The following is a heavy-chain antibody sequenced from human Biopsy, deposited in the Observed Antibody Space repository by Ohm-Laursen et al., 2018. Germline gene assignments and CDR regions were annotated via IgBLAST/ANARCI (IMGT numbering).Heavy chain of an antibody. CDR3: ARHAPSYSGSYWRYFDL. CDR1: GGSISSYY. D-gene: IGHD1-26*01. V-gene: IGHV4-59*08. Sequence: GTLSLTCSVSGGSISSYYWSWIRQPPGRGLEWIGYIYYTGSNNYNPSLKSRVTISVDTSMNHLSLRLTSVTAADTAVYYCARHAPSYSGSYWRYFDLWGRGTLVTVSS. J-gene: IGHJ2*01. CDR2: IYYTGSN.